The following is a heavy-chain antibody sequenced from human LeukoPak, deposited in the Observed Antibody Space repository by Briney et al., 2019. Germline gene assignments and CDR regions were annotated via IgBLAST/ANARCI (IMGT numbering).Heavy chain of an antibody. CDR2: IWDDGSKK. CDR1: GFSFSTYG. J-gene: IGHJ4*02. CDR3: ARDGGFCTSTSCRYRFDY. V-gene: IGHV3-33*01. D-gene: IGHD2-2*01. Sequence: RGSLRLSCAASGFSFSTYGIHWVRQAPGKGLEWVAFIWDDGSKKYYADSVKGRFTISRDNSKNTMYLQMNSLRAEDTAMYYCARDGGFCTSTSCRYRFDYWGQGTLVTASS.